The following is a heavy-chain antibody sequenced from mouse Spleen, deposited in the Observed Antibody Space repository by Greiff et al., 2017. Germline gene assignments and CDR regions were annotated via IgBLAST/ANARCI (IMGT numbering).Heavy chain of an antibody. V-gene: IGHV5-4*01. Sequence: EVKVVESGGGLVKPGGSLKLSCAASGFTFSSYAMSWVRQTPEKRLEWVATISDGGSYTYYPDNVKGRFTISRDNAKNNLYLQMSHLKSEDTAMYYCARDGNWDGFAYWGQGTLVTVSA. D-gene: IGHD4-1*02. CDR3: ARDGNWDGFAY. CDR1: GFTFSSYA. CDR2: ISDGGSYT. J-gene: IGHJ3*01.